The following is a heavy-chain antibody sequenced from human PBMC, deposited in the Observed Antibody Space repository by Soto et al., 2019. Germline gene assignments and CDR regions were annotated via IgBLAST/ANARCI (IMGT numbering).Heavy chain of an antibody. CDR3: ARHLELVWFGELLGDGGWYLDY. CDR2: IFHSGST. CDR1: GGSISSSRYY. V-gene: IGHV4-39*01. D-gene: IGHD3-10*01. Sequence: QLQLQESGPGLVKPSETLSLTCTVSGGSISSSRYYWGWIRQPPGKGLEWIGSIFHSGSTYYNPSLKSRVTISVDTSKNHFSLNLTSVTAADTAVYYCARHLELVWFGELLGDGGWYLDYWGQGTLVTVSS. J-gene: IGHJ4*02.